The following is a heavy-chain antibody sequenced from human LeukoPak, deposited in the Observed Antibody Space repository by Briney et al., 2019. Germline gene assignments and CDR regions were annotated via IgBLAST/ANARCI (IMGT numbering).Heavy chain of an antibody. CDR3: ARDGGSPSVDY. CDR1: GYTFTGYY. CDR2: INPNSGGT. Sequence: GASVKLSCTASGYTFTGYYMHWVRHAPGQGLEWMGWINPNSGGTNYAQKLQGRVTMTPDTSTSTAYMELRSLRSDDTAVYYCARDGGSPSVDYWGQGTLVTVSS. J-gene: IGHJ4*02. V-gene: IGHV1-2*02. D-gene: IGHD1-26*01.